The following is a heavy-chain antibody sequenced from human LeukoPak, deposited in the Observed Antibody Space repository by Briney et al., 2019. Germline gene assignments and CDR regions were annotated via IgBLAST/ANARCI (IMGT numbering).Heavy chain of an antibody. CDR2: ISGSGGST. D-gene: IGHD3-10*01. CDR1: GFTFGSYA. J-gene: IGHJ4*02. V-gene: IGHV3-23*01. Sequence: GGSLRLSCAASGFTFGSYATSWVRQAPGKGLEWVSAISGSGGSTYYADSVKGRFTISRDNSKNTLYLQMNSLRAEDTAVYYCAKVGRKYYGSGTQNFDYWGQGTLVTVSS. CDR3: AKVGRKYYGSGTQNFDY.